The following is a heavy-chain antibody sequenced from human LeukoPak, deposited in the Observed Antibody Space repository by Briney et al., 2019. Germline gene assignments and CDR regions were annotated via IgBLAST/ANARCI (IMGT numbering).Heavy chain of an antibody. CDR3: ARGSNSYGYVY. V-gene: IGHV4-34*01. D-gene: IGHD5-18*01. J-gene: IGHJ4*02. CDR2: INHSGST. CDR1: GGSISSYY. Sequence: PSETLSLTCTVSGGSISSYYWSWIRQPPGKGLEWIGEINHSGSTNYNPSLKSRVTISVDTSKNQFSLKLSSVTAADTAVYYCARGSNSYGYVYWGQGTLVTVSS.